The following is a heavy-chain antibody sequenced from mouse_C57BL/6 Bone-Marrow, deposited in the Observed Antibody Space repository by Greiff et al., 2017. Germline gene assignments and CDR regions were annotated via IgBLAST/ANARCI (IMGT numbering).Heavy chain of an antibody. CDR2: LNPNTGGT. D-gene: IGHD1-1*01. Sequence: VQLQQSGPELVKPGASVTIPCKASGYTFPDYNMDWVQQSHGKSLEWIGDLNPNTGGTIYTQKFNVKATLTVDTSSMTAYMELRSRTSEDTAVYYCWLRWFAYWGQGTLVTVSA. CDR3: WLRWFAY. J-gene: IGHJ3*01. CDR1: GYTFPDYN. V-gene: IGHV1-18*01.